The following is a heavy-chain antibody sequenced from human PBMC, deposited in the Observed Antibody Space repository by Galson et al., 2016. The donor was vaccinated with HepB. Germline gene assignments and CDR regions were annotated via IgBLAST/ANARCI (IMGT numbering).Heavy chain of an antibody. CDR3: VKEMGGQWLVTNPFHY. CDR1: GFTFDDFA. J-gene: IGHJ4*02. D-gene: IGHD6-19*01. CDR2: ISWRGDSV. V-gene: IGHV3-9*01. Sequence: SLRLSCAASGFTFDDFAMHWVRQAPGRGLEWVSGISWRGDSVGYADSVKGRFTISRDNAKKSLYLEMNSLRVEDTALYHCVKEMGGQWLVTNPFHYWGQGALVSVSS.